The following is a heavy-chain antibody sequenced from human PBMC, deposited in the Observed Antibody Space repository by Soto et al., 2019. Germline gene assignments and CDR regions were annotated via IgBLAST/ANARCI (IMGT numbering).Heavy chain of an antibody. CDR1: GFTFHDHS. V-gene: IGHV3-43*01. D-gene: IGHD6-19*01. CDR2: INWDGSNK. J-gene: IGHJ4*02. CDR3: TKEAGTIYFDY. Sequence: EVELVESGGVVVQPGGSLRLSCAASGFTFHDHSMHWVRQAPGKGLEWVSLINWDGSNKYYADSVKGRFTISRDNSKNSLYLQMNSLRSEDTALYYCTKEAGTIYFDYWGQGALLTVSS.